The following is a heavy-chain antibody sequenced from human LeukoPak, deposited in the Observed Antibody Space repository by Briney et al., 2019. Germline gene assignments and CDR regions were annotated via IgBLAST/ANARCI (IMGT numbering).Heavy chain of an antibody. V-gene: IGHV3-23*01. CDR2: ISGSGGST. Sequence: PGGTLRLSCAASGFTFSSYGMSWVRQAPGKGLEWVSAISGSGGSTYYADSVKGRFTISRDNAKNSLYLQMNSLRAEDTAVYYCARDSSKRDIVVVHWYFDLWGRGTLVTVSS. CDR1: GFTFSSYG. CDR3: ARDSSKRDIVVVHWYFDL. D-gene: IGHD2-15*01. J-gene: IGHJ2*01.